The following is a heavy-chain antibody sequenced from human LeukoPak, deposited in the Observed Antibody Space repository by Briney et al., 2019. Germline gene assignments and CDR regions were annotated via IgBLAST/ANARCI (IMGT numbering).Heavy chain of an antibody. D-gene: IGHD1-26*01. V-gene: IGHV3-30*18. J-gene: IGHJ6*02. CDR3: AKGSGSSQGAYHYYYGMDV. CDR1: GFTFSSYG. Sequence: GGSLRLSCAASGFTFSSYGMHWVRQAPGKGLEWVAVISYDGSNKYYADSVKGRFTISRDNSKNTLYLQMNSLRAEDTAVYYCAKGSGSSQGAYHYYYGMDVWGQGTTVTVSS. CDR2: ISYDGSNK.